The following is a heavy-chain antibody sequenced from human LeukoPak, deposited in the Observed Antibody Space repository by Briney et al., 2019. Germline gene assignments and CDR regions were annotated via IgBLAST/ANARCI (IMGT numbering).Heavy chain of an antibody. Sequence: ASVKVSCKASGGTFSSYTISWVRQAPGQGLEWMGRIIPILGITNYAQKSQGRVTITADKSTSTAYMELSSLRSEDTAVYYCAIGTYYDFWSSGFDYWGQGTLVTVSS. V-gene: IGHV1-69*02. D-gene: IGHD3-3*01. CDR3: AIGTYYDFWSSGFDY. CDR2: IIPILGIT. CDR1: GGTFSSYT. J-gene: IGHJ4*02.